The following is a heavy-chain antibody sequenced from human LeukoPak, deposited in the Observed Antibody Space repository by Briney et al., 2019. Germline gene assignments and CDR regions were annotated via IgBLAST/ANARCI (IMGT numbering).Heavy chain of an antibody. CDR3: ARDALHMTTVTRGEYYYFDY. J-gene: IGHJ4*02. Sequence: GGSLRLSCAASGFTFSSYAMHWIRQAPGKGLEWVAVISYDGSNKYYADSVKGRFTISRDNSKNTLYLQMNSLRAEDTAVYYCARDALHMTTVTRGEYYYFDYWGQGTLVTVSS. V-gene: IGHV3-30-3*01. D-gene: IGHD4-17*01. CDR1: GFTFSSYA. CDR2: ISYDGSNK.